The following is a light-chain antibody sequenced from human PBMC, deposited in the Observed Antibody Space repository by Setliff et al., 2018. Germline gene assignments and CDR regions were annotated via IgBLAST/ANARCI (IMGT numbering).Light chain of an antibody. Sequence: QSALTQPASVSGSPGQSITISCTGTSSDVGAYNYISWYQQYPGKAPKLMIYDVSKWPSGVSNRFSGSKSGNTASLTISGPQAEDEADYYCSSYTNISPYYVFGTGTKVTVL. CDR2: DVS. J-gene: IGLJ1*01. CDR1: SSDVGAYNY. V-gene: IGLV2-14*01. CDR3: SSYTNISPYYV.